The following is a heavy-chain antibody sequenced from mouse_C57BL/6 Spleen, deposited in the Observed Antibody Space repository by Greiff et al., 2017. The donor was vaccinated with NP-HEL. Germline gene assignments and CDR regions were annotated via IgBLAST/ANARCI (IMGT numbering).Heavy chain of an antibody. J-gene: IGHJ3*01. D-gene: IGHD5-1*01. Sequence: VQLQQSGPELVKPGASVKISCKASGYAFSSSWMNWVKQRPGKGLEWIGRIYPGDGDTNYNGKFKGKATLTADKSSSTAYMQLSSLTSEDSAVYFCARSEGVPPDRFAYWGQGTLVTVSA. CDR1: GYAFSSSW. V-gene: IGHV1-82*01. CDR3: ARSEGVPPDRFAY. CDR2: IYPGDGDT.